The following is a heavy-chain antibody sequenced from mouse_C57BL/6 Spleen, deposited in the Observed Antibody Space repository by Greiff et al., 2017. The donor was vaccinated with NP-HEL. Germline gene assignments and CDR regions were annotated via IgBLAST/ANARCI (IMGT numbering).Heavy chain of an antibody. CDR3: ARERDIYYDYRGRFAY. Sequence: QVQLQQPGTELVKPGASVKLSCKASGYTLTSYWMHWVKQRPGQGLEWIGNINPSNGGTNYNEKFKSKATLTVDKSSSTAYMQLSSLTSEDSAVYYCARERDIYYDYRGRFAYWGQGTLVTVSA. J-gene: IGHJ3*01. CDR2: INPSNGGT. V-gene: IGHV1-53*01. D-gene: IGHD2-4*01. CDR1: GYTLTSYW.